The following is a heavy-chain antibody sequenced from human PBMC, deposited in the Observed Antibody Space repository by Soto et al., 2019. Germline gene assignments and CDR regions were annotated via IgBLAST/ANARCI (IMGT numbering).Heavy chain of an antibody. CDR3: ARLGWNRITMIVYPAGDFYYFDY. CDR2: IWYDGSNK. V-gene: IGHV3-33*01. D-gene: IGHD3-22*01. Sequence: GSLRLSCAASGFTFSSYGMHWVRQAPGKGLEWVAVIWYDGSNKYYADSVKGRFTISRDNSKNTLYLQMNSLRAEDTAVYYCARLGWNRITMIVYPAGDFYYFDYWGQGTLVTVSS. J-gene: IGHJ4*02. CDR1: GFTFSSYG.